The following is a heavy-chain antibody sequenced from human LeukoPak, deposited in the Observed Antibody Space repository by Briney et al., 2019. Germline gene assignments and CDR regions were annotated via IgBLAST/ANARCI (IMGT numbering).Heavy chain of an antibody. D-gene: IGHD6-19*01. Sequence: GGSLRLSCAASGLTFRSYAMHWVRQAPGKGLEWVAVISYVGSNKYFADSVKGRFTISRDNSKNTLYLQMNSLRAEDTAVYYCARNPVALYYFDYWGQGTLVTVSS. CDR3: ARNPVALYYFDY. V-gene: IGHV3-30-3*01. CDR2: ISYVGSNK. J-gene: IGHJ4*02. CDR1: GLTFRSYA.